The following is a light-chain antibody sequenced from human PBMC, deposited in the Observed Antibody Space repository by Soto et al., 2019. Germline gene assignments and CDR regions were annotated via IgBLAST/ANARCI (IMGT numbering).Light chain of an antibody. CDR1: QIVNRND. V-gene: IGKV3-20*01. CDR3: QQYDRSPYT. Sequence: EIVLTQSPDTLSLSPGERATLSCRASQIVNRNDLAWYQHKPGQPPRLLIYAASSRPGGIPDKFSGSGSGTDFTFTINRLEPEDFAVYYCQQYDRSPYTFAQGTKVEI. J-gene: IGKJ2*01. CDR2: AAS.